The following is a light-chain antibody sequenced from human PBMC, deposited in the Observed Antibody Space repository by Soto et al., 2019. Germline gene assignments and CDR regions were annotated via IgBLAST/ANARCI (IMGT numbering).Light chain of an antibody. CDR2: DVS. J-gene: IGLJ2*01. Sequence: QSVLTQPASVSGSPGQSVTIFCTGTSSDVGGYNYVSWYQQHPGKAPKLMIYDVSNRPSGVSHRFSGPKSGNTASLNISGLQAEDEADYYCSSYTSSSTLVVFGGGTKVTVL. CDR1: SSDVGGYNY. V-gene: IGLV2-14*01. CDR3: SSYTSSSTLVV.